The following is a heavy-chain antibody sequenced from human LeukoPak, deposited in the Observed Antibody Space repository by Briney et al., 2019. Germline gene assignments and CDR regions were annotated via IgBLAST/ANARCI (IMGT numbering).Heavy chain of an antibody. CDR3: ARESKYYYDSSGYSYFDY. J-gene: IGHJ4*02. D-gene: IGHD3-22*01. Sequence: ASVKVSCKASGYTFTSYYMHWVRQAPGQGLEWMGIINPSGGSTSYAQKFQGRVTMTRDMSTSTVYMELSSLRSEDTAVYYCARESKYYYDSSGYSYFDYWGQGTLVTVSS. V-gene: IGHV1-46*01. CDR1: GYTFTSYY. CDR2: INPSGGST.